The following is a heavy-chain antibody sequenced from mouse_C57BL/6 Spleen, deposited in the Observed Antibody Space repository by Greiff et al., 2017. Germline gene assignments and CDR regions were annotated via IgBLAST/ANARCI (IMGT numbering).Heavy chain of an antibody. Sequence: VQLQQSGAELVKPGASVKISCKASGYAFSSYWMNWVKQRPGKGLEWIGQIYPGDGDTNYNGKFKGKATLTADKSSSTAYMQLRSLTSEDSAVYFCARGTTVVAKEGYYFDYWGQGTTLTVSS. D-gene: IGHD1-1*01. V-gene: IGHV1-80*01. CDR1: GYAFSSYW. CDR2: IYPGDGDT. CDR3: ARGTTVVAKEGYYFDY. J-gene: IGHJ2*01.